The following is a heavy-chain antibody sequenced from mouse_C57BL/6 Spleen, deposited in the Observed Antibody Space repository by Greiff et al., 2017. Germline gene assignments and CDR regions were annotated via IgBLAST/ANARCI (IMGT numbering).Heavy chain of an antibody. CDR3: ASPSYSNYDAMDY. D-gene: IGHD2-5*01. V-gene: IGHV2-2*01. CDR1: GFSLTSYG. Sequence: VKLQESGPGLMQPSQSLSITCTVSGFSLTSYGVHWVRQSPGKGLEWLGVIWSGGSTDYNAAFISRLGISKTNSKCQVFFNMNSRQADAADIYYCASPSYSNYDAMDYWGQGTSLTVSS. CDR2: IWSGGST. J-gene: IGHJ4*01.